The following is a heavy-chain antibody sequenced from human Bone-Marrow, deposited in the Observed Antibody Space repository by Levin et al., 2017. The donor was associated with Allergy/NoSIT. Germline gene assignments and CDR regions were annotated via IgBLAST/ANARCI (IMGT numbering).Heavy chain of an antibody. CDR2: FTYLSTNT. CDR3: SRGDLRDSTWYDYYYMDV. J-gene: IGHJ6*03. V-gene: IGHV3-48*01. D-gene: IGHD2-2*01. CDR1: GFTFSSYT. Sequence: GGSLRLSCSTSGFTFSSYTMNWVRQSPGKGLEWLSRFTYLSTNTYYADSVKGRFITSRDNVKKPLYLQINTLRADDTGVSFCSRGDLRDSTWYDYYYMDVWGKGTTVIVSS.